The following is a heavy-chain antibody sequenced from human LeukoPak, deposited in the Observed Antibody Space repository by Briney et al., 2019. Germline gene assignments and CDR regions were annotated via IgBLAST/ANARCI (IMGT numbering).Heavy chain of an antibody. D-gene: IGHD3-10*01. Sequence: GGSLRLSCAASGFTFSSFYMSWVRQAPGKGLEWVANIKQDADEKHYVDSVKGRFTISRDNAKSSLYLEMNSLRAEDTAVYYCARDPRGSEYSHFDSWGPGTQVTVSS. CDR1: GFTFSSFY. CDR2: IKQDADEK. CDR3: ARDPRGSEYSHFDS. J-gene: IGHJ4*02. V-gene: IGHV3-7*01.